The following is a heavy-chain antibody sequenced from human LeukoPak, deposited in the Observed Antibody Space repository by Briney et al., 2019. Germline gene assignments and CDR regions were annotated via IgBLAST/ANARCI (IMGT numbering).Heavy chain of an antibody. V-gene: IGHV1-46*01. Sequence: ASVKVSCKASGYTFTSYYMHWVRQAPGQGLEWMGIINPSGGSTSYAQKSQGRVTMTRDMSTSTVYMELSSLRSEDTAVYYCAREGIAARTFDYWGQGTLVTVSS. D-gene: IGHD6-6*01. CDR1: GYTFTSYY. J-gene: IGHJ4*02. CDR3: AREGIAARTFDY. CDR2: INPSGGST.